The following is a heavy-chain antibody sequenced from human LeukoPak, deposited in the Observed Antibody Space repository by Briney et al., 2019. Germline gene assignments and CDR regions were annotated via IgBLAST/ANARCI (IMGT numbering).Heavy chain of an antibody. V-gene: IGHV1-69*04. J-gene: IGHJ4*02. CDR1: GGTFSSYA. Sequence: SVKVSCKASGGTFSSYAISWVRQAPGQGLEWMGRIIPILGIANYAQKFQGRVTITADKSTSTAYMELSSLRSEDTAVYYCARVPTVRTEAGYWGQGTLVTVSS. CDR3: ARVPTVRTEAGY. D-gene: IGHD1-1*01. CDR2: IIPILGIA.